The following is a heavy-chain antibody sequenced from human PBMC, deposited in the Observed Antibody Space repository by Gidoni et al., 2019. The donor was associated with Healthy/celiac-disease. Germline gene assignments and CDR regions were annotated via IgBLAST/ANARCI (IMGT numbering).Heavy chain of an antibody. CDR2: ISYDGSNK. CDR3: ARDGGVFGVVSYYYGMDV. D-gene: IGHD3-3*01. V-gene: IGHV3-30-3*01. J-gene: IGHJ6*02. Sequence: QVQLVESGGGVVQPGRSLGLSCAAFGFTFSSYARHWVRQAPGRGLEWVAVISYDGSNKYYADSVKGRFTISRDNSKNTLYLQMNSLRAEDTAVYYCARDGGVFGVVSYYYGMDVWGQGTTVTVSS. CDR1: GFTFSSYA.